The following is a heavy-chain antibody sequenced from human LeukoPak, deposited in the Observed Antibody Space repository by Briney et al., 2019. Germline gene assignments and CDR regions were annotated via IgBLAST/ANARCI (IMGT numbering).Heavy chain of an antibody. J-gene: IGHJ4*02. CDR2: IGSTGGST. V-gene: IGHV3-64*01. CDR1: GFTFRSYT. D-gene: IGHD1-26*01. Sequence: AGGSLRLSCAASGFTFRSYTMHWVRQAPGKGLEYVSSIGSTGGSTSYASSVKGRFTISRDNSKNTLYLQLGSLRAEDMAVYYCARGWDFDYWGQGTLVTVSS. CDR3: ARGWDFDY.